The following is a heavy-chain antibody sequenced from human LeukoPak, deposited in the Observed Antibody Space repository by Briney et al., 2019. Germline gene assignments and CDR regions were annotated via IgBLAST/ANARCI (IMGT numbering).Heavy chain of an antibody. CDR1: DYSISSGYY. Sequence: PSETLSRTCRVSDYSISSGYYWGWIRQPPGKGLEWIGSVYHSATTSYNPSLKSRVTISVDTSKNQFSLKRSSVTAADTAVYYCARGASSSWERNGFDPWGQGTLVTVSS. CDR2: VYHSATT. V-gene: IGHV4-38-2*02. CDR3: ARGASSSWERNGFDP. D-gene: IGHD6-13*01. J-gene: IGHJ5*02.